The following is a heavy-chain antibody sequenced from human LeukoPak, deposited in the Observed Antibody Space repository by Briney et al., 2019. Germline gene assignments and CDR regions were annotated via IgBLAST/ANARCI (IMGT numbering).Heavy chain of an antibody. CDR3: ARLMFFYCSGGSCYYAFDI. CDR2: IYYSGST. CDR1: GGSISSHY. J-gene: IGHJ3*02. D-gene: IGHD2-15*01. Sequence: SETLSLTCTVSGGSISSHYWSWIRQPPGKGLEWIGYIYYSGSTNYNPSLKSRVTISVDTSKNQFSLKLSSVTAADTAVYYCARLMFFYCSGGSCYYAFDIWGQGTMVTVSS. V-gene: IGHV4-59*08.